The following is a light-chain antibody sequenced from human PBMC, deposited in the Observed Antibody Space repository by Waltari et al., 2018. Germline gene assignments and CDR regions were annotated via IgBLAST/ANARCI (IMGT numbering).Light chain of an antibody. CDR2: YGT. J-gene: IGKJ2*01. CDR1: QDISHH. V-gene: IGKV1-13*02. Sequence: IQISQSPSSLSASVGDRVTITCRASQDISHHLNWFQQKPGTAPKLLIYYGTRLIRGVPPRFSGSGSGTEFTLTISSLQPEGSATYYCHQGNTYPYIFGQGTTVEIK. CDR3: HQGNTYPYI.